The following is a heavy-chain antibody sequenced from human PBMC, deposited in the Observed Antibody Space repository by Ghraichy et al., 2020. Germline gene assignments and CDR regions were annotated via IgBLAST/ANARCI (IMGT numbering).Heavy chain of an antibody. Sequence: GESLNISCAASGFDFSTYAMTWVRQTPGTGLEWVSGISAYTDTTYYADSVKGRFTISRDDSQKTLYLQMDSLRAADTALYYCARAKEGIAADSWGQGAQVTVAS. J-gene: IGHJ4*02. CDR2: ISAYTDTT. CDR3: ARAKEGIAADS. V-gene: IGHV3-23*01. D-gene: IGHD6-13*01. CDR1: GFDFSTYA.